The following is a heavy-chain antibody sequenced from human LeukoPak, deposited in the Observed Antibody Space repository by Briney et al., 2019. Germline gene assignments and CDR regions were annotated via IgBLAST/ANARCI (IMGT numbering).Heavy chain of an antibody. V-gene: IGHV3-48*04. CDR3: ARDLDFAVVTPYYYDY. J-gene: IGHJ4*02. Sequence: GGSLRLSCAASGFTFSSYAMSWVRQAAGKGLEWVSSISRSGSTKYYADSVKVRFTISRDNAKNSLFLQMNSLRAEDTAVYYCARDLDFAVVTPYYYDYWGQGTLVTVSS. CDR1: GFTFSSYA. D-gene: IGHD4-23*01. CDR2: ISRSGSTK.